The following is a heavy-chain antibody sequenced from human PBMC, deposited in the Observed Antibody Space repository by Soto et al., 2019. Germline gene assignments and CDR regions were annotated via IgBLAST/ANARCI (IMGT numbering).Heavy chain of an antibody. CDR1: GGSVSSADWN. CDR2: IYEGGRT. Sequence: QVQLQESGPGLVKPSQTLSLTCTVSGGSVSSADWNWSWIRQTPGKGLEWIGHIYEGGRTYSNPSLMSRATISLDMTKNLFSLNLKSVTAADTAVYYCTRGPSGDKVDFWGQGLLVTVSS. CDR3: TRGPSGDKVDF. D-gene: IGHD7-27*01. J-gene: IGHJ4*02. V-gene: IGHV4-30-4*08.